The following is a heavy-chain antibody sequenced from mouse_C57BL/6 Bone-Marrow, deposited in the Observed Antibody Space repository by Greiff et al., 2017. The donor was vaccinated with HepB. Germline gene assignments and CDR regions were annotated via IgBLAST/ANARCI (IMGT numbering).Heavy chain of an antibody. CDR1: GYTFTSYW. Sequence: VQLHQPGAELVMPGASVKLSCKASGYTFTSYWMHWVKQRPGQGLEWIGEIDPSDSYTNYNQKFKGKSTLTVDKSSSTAYMQLSSLTSEDSAVYYCVKMSATGAMDYWGQGTSVTVSS. CDR2: IDPSDSYT. CDR3: VKMSATGAMDY. J-gene: IGHJ4*01. V-gene: IGHV1-69*01. D-gene: IGHD1-1*01.